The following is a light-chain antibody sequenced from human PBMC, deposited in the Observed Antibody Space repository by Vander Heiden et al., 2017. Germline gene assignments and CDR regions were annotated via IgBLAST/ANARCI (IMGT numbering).Light chain of an antibody. CDR2: EAS. J-gene: IGKJ1*01. V-gene: IGKV1-5*03. CDR1: QSISSW. Sequence: DIPMTQSPSTLSASVGARVTITCRARQSISSWLAWYQQKPGKAPKLLIYEASSLESGLPSRFSGSGSGTEFTLTISSLQPDDFAAYYCQQYNRYSKTFGQGTKVEIK. CDR3: QQYNRYSKT.